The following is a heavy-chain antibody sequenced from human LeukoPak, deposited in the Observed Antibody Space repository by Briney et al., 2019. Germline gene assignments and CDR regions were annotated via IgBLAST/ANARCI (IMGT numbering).Heavy chain of an antibody. CDR3: ARTPYYYGSGSPPPSDY. CDR1: GGSISSGDYY. D-gene: IGHD3-10*01. CDR2: IYYSGST. V-gene: IGHV4-30-4*08. J-gene: IGHJ4*02. Sequence: SETLSLTCTVSGGSISSGDYYWSWIRQPPGKGLEWIGYIYYSGSTYYNPSLKSRVTISVDTSKNQFSLKLSSVTAADTAVYYCARTPYYYGSGSPPPSDYWGQGTLVTVSS.